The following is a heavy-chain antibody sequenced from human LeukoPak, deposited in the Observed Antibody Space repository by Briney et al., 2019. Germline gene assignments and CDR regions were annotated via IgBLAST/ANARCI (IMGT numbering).Heavy chain of an antibody. CDR1: GFTVSSNY. D-gene: IGHD3-10*01. J-gene: IGHJ6*03. CDR3: ARDLQTYYYGSGSSYYMDV. CDR2: IYSGGST. Sequence: GGSLRLSCAASGFTVSSNYMSWVRQAPGKGLEWVSVIYSGGSTYYADSVKGRFTISRDNSKNTLYPQMNSLRAEDTAVYYCARDLQTYYYGSGSSYYMDVWGKGTTVTISS. V-gene: IGHV3-53*01.